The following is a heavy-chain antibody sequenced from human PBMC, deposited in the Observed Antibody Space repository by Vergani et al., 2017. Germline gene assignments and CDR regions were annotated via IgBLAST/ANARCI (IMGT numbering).Heavy chain of an antibody. CDR3: ARFRGPDIVGTAFDF. J-gene: IGHJ4*02. D-gene: IGHD5-12*01. Sequence: QVRLQESGPGLVKPSETLSLTCGVYGGSFSVYYWSWIRQSPGKGLEWIGAINDIGSTNYNPSLKSRVTISVDTSKTQFSLRLNSVTAADTAVYYCARFRGPDIVGTAFDFWAQGTLVTVSS. CDR2: INDIGST. V-gene: IGHV4-34*10. CDR1: GGSFSVYY.